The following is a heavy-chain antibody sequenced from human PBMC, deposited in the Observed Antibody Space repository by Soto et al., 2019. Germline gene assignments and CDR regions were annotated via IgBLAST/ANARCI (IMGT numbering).Heavy chain of an antibody. CDR1: GFTFVTYA. CDR2: IGTDSNT. CDR3: VRKNPGTRPFDY. V-gene: IGHV3-23*01. Sequence: EVQLLESGGGLVQPGGCLRLSCAASGFTFVTYAMNWVRQAPGKGLAWVSAIGTDSNTYYADSVKGRFTISRDNSRTTLYLQMNSLRAEATALYYCVRKNPGTRPFDYWGQGTLVTVSS. J-gene: IGHJ4*01.